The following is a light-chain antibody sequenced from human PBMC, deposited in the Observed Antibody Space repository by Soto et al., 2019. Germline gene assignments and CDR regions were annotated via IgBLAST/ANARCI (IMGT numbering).Light chain of an antibody. CDR3: QQYGSSVT. J-gene: IGKJ4*01. CDR1: QTIRTS. CDR2: DAS. Sequence: IVMTQSPDTLSLSPGERATLSCRASQTIRTSLAWYQQRPGQAPRLLIFDASRKTFGVPDRFTGSGSGTDFTLTINRLEPEDFGVYFCQQYGSSVTFGGGTKVDIX. V-gene: IGKV3-20*01.